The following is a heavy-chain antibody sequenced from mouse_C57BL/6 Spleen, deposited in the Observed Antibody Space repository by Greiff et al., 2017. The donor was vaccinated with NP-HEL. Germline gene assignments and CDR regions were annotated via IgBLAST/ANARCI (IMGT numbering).Heavy chain of an antibody. V-gene: IGHV1-39*01. CDR2: INPNYGTT. CDR3: ARSRVGFNYYGSTSWFAY. CDR1: GYSFTDYN. D-gene: IGHD1-1*01. J-gene: IGHJ3*01. Sequence: EVQLQQSGPELVKPGASVKISCKASGYSFTDYNMNWVKQSNGKSLEWIGVINPNYGTTSYNQKFKGKATLTVDQSSSTAYMQLNSLTSEDSAVYYCARSRVGFNYYGSTSWFAYWGQGTLVTVSA.